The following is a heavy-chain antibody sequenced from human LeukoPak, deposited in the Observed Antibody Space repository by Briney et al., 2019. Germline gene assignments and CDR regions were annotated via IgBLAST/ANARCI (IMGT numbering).Heavy chain of an antibody. J-gene: IGHJ4*02. CDR1: GFTFSSSW. D-gene: IGHD1-26*01. CDR3: ARDPYTGTYYGFDY. Sequence: GGSLRLSCAASGFTFSSSWMHWVRQAPGKGLVWFSRINSDGSSTNYADSVKGRFTISRDNAKNTLYLQMNSLRAEDTAVYYCARDPYTGTYYGFDYWGQGALVTVSS. CDR2: INSDGSST. V-gene: IGHV3-74*01.